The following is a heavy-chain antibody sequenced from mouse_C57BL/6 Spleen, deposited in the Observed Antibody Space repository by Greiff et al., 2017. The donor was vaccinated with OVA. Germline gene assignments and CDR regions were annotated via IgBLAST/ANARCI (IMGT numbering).Heavy chain of an antibody. J-gene: IGHJ4*01. CDR1: GYTFTNYW. D-gene: IGHD3-3*01. Sequence: QVHVKQSGAELVRPGTSVKMSCKASGYTFTNYWIGWAKQRPGHGLEWIGDIYPGGGYTNYNEKFKGKATLTADKSSSTAYMQFSSLTSEDSAIYYCAREGHGAAMDYWGQGTSVTVSS. CDR3: AREGHGAAMDY. V-gene: IGHV1-63*01. CDR2: IYPGGGYT.